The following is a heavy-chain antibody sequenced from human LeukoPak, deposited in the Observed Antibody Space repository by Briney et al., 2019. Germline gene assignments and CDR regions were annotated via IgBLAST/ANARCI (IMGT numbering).Heavy chain of an antibody. CDR1: GGSFSGYF. D-gene: IGHD6-13*01. V-gene: IGHV4-34*01. Sequence: SETLSLTCVDYGGSFSGYFWTWIRQPPGKGLEWIGEINHSGSTNYNPSLRSRVTISVDTSKNQFSLKLTSVTAADTAVYYCARGLQAYSSSWYALVNWFDPWGQGTLVTVSS. CDR2: INHSGST. CDR3: ARGLQAYSSSWYALVNWFDP. J-gene: IGHJ5*02.